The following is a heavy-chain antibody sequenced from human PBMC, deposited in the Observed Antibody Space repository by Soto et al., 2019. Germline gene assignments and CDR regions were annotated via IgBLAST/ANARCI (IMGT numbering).Heavy chain of an antibody. CDR2: ISGSGGST. D-gene: IGHD3-22*01. CDR3: GKDSVVLGLFHRGFDI. V-gene: IGHV3-23*01. J-gene: IGHJ3*02. Sequence: GGSLRLSCAASGFTLSSYAMSWVRQAPGKGLEWVSAISGSGGSTYYADSVKGRFTISRDNPKNTLYLQMNSLRAEDTAVYYCGKDSVVLGLFHRGFDIWGQGTMVTVSS. CDR1: GFTLSSYA.